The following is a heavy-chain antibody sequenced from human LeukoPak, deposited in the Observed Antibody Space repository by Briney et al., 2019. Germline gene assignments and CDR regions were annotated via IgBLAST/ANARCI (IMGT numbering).Heavy chain of an antibody. CDR3: AKDLGGTYYYDSSGYYPVPLFDY. V-gene: IGHV3-23*01. D-gene: IGHD3-22*01. J-gene: IGHJ4*02. Sequence: PGGSMRLSCAASGFTFSSYAMSWVRQAPGKGLEWVSAISGSGGSTYYADSVEGRFTISRDNSKNTLYLQMNSLRAEDTAVYYCAKDLGGTYYYDSSGYYPVPLFDYWGQGTLVTVSS. CDR1: GFTFSSYA. CDR2: ISGSGGST.